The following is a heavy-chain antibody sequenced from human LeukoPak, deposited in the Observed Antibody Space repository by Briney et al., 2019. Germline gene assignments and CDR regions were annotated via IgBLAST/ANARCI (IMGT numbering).Heavy chain of an antibody. J-gene: IGHJ4*02. CDR3: AKEHGDY. Sequence: GGSLRLSCAASGFTFSSYGMHWVRQAPGKGLDWVAFIRYDGRNKYYADSVKGRFTISRDNSKNTLYLQMNSLRAEDTAVYYCAKEHGDYWGQGTLVTVSS. CDR1: GFTFSSYG. CDR2: IRYDGRNK. V-gene: IGHV3-30*02.